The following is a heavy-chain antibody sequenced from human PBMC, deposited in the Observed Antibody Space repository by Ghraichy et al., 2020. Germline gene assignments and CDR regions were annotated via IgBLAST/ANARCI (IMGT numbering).Heavy chain of an antibody. Sequence: GESLNISCAASGFTFSDFGMHWVRQAPGKGLEWVAIIWSDGSNKYYGDSVKGRFTISRDNSKNTLYLQMNSLRAEDTAVYYCARELLYDGVYYYYGLDAWGQGTTLTVSS. D-gene: IGHD2-8*01. J-gene: IGHJ6*02. CDR3: ARELLYDGVYYYYGLDA. CDR2: IWSDGSNK. V-gene: IGHV3-33*08. CDR1: GFTFSDFG.